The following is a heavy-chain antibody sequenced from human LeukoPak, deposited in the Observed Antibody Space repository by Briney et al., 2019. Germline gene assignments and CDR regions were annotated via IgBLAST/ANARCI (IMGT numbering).Heavy chain of an antibody. D-gene: IGHD2-21*01. V-gene: IGHV4-59*01. J-gene: IGHJ4*02. CDR1: GGSISSYY. CDR2: IYHSGST. Sequence: PSETLSLTCTVSGGSISSYYWSWIRQPPGKGLEWIGYIYHSGSTNYNPFLKSRVTISVDTSKNQFSLKLSSVTAADAAVYYCARGVGISDYWGQGTLVTVSS. CDR3: ARGVGISDY.